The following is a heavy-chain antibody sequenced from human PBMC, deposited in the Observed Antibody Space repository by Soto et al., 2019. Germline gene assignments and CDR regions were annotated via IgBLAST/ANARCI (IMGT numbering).Heavy chain of an antibody. Sequence: GGSLRLSCAASGFTFSSYDMHWVRQATGKGLEWVSAIGTAGDTYYPGSVKGRFTISRENAKNSLYLQMNSLRAKDTAVYYCARDSGGESPRAFDIWGQGTMVTVSS. D-gene: IGHD3-10*01. CDR3: ARDSGGESPRAFDI. CDR2: IGTAGDT. J-gene: IGHJ3*02. V-gene: IGHV3-13*01. CDR1: GFTFSSYD.